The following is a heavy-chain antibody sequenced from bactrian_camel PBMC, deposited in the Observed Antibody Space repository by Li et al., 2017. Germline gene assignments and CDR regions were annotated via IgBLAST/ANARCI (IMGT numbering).Heavy chain of an antibody. V-gene: IGHV3S53*01. CDR1: GYILCLAD. CDR2: IHDDGIT. CDR3: VRDLALVHQEGVKY. Sequence: HVQLVESGGGSVQAGGSLRLSCAVSGYILCLADMNWYRQAPGKEREFVSTIHDDGITSYADSVKGRFTISQDNAKNSVYLQMNSLKPEDTAVYYCVRDLALVHQEGVKYWGQGTQVTVS. J-gene: IGHJ4*01. D-gene: IGHD6*01.